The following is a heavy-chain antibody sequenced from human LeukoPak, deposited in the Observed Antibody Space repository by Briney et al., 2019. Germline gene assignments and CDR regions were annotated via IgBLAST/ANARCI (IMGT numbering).Heavy chain of an antibody. V-gene: IGHV3-7*01. CDR2: IKQDGSEK. D-gene: IGHD7-27*01. J-gene: IGHJ4*02. CDR1: GFTFSSYW. CDR3: ARDPTGPELGIFFDY. Sequence: PGASLRLSCAASGFTFSSYWMSWVRQAPGKGLEWVANIKQDGSEKYYVDSVKGRFTISRDNAKNSLYLQMNSLRAEDTAVYYCARDPTGPELGIFFDYWGQGTLVTVSS.